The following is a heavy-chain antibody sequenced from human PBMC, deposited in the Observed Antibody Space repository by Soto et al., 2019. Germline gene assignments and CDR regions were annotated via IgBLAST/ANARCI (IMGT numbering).Heavy chain of an antibody. D-gene: IGHD5-12*01. J-gene: IGHJ4*02. CDR2: ISTGGGTT. Sequence: EVQLLESGGGLVQPGGSLRLSCAASGFTFSSSVMSWVSQAPGKGLEWVLSISTGGGTTYYADSVQGRFTISRDTSKNIIYLQVSSLRAEDTVVYYCAKAYSSYGYCVDYWGQGTMVTVSS. CDR1: GFTFSSSV. CDR3: AKAYSSYGYCVDY. V-gene: IGHV3-23*01.